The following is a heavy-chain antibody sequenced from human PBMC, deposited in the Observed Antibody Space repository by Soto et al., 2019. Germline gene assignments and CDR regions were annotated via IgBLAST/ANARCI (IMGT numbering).Heavy chain of an antibody. Sequence: PGKGLEWMGIIYPGDSDTRYSPSFQGQVTISADKSISTAYLQWSSLKASDTATYYCARLYSSSWYLFDYWGQGTLVTVSS. CDR3: ARLYSSSWYLFDY. D-gene: IGHD6-13*01. V-gene: IGHV5-51*01. J-gene: IGHJ4*02. CDR2: IYPGDSDT.